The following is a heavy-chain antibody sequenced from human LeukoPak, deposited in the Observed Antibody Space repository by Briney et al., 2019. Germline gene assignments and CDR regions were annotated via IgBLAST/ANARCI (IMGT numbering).Heavy chain of an antibody. CDR1: GGSIRSSSYY. CDR3: ARDSMITFGGTHYMDV. D-gene: IGHD3-16*01. J-gene: IGHJ6*03. Sequence: SETLSLTCTVSGGSIRSSSYYWGWIRQPPGKGLEWIGSIYYSGSTYYNPSLKSRVTISVDTSKNQFSLKLSSVTAADTAVYYCARDSMITFGGTHYMDVWGKGTTVTVSS. V-gene: IGHV4-39*07. CDR2: IYYSGST.